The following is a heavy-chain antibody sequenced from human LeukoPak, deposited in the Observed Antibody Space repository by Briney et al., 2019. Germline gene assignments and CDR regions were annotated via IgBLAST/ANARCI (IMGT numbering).Heavy chain of an antibody. CDR2: IIPILGIA. J-gene: IGHJ4*02. V-gene: IGHV1-69*04. Sequence: SVKVSCKASGGTFSSYAISWVRQAPGQGLEWMGRIIPILGIANYAQKFQGRVTITADKSTSTAYMELSSLRSEDTAVYYCARDRRSAVAGTVRFDYWGQGTLVTVSS. D-gene: IGHD6-19*01. CDR1: GGTFSSYA. CDR3: ARDRRSAVAGTVRFDY.